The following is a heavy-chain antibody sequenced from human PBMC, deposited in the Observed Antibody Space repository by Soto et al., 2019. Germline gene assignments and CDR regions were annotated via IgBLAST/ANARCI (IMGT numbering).Heavy chain of an antibody. V-gene: IGHV3-15*01. J-gene: IGHJ4*02. CDR2: IKSKTDGGTT. D-gene: IGHD3-10*01. CDR1: GFTFSNAW. CDR3: TTRQARNPYYGSGSYDFDY. Sequence: GGSLRLSCAASGFTFSNAWMSWVRQAPGKGLEWVGRIKSKTDGGTTDYAATVKGRVTISRDESTNKLYLQMNSLKTEDTAVYYCTTRQARNPYYGSGSYDFDYWGQGTLVTVSS.